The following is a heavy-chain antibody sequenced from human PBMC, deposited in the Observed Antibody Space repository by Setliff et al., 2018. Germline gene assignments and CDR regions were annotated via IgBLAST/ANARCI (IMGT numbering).Heavy chain of an antibody. J-gene: IGHJ4*02. V-gene: IGHV1-24*01. D-gene: IGHD1-26*01. Sequence: ASVKVSCKVSGYTLTELSMHWVRQAPGKGLEWMGGFDPEDGETIYAQKFQGRVTMTRDTSTSTVYMELSSLRSDDTAVYYCARALGATIIHFDYWGQGTLVTVS. CDR3: ARALGATIIHFDY. CDR2: FDPEDGET. CDR1: GYTLTELS.